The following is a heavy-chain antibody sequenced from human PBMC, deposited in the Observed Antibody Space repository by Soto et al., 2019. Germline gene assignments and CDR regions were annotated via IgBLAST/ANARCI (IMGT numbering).Heavy chain of an antibody. CDR3: AKDRLVVVVAATPDY. CDR1: GFTFSSYG. D-gene: IGHD2-15*01. V-gene: IGHV3-30*18. Sequence: QVQLVESGGGVVQPGRSLRLSCAASGFTFSSYGMHWVRQAPGKGLEWVAVISNDGSNKYYAVSVKGRFTISRDNSKNTLSLQMNSLRAEDTAVYYCAKDRLVVVVAATPDYWGQGTLVTVSS. J-gene: IGHJ4*02. CDR2: ISNDGSNK.